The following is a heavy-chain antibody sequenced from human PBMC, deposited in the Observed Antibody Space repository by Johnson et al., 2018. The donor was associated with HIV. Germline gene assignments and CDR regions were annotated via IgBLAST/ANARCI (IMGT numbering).Heavy chain of an antibody. Sequence: SLLLSFSSSFFPFLLSFLHWVRQSPFNLLDWLSFIWYDGSNKYYADSVKGRFTISRDNSKNTLYLQMNSLRAEDTAVYYCANLVWYYYDSSGYYAVDDACDIWGQGTMVTVSS. V-gene: IGHV3-33*06. CDR2: IWYDGSNK. CDR1: FFPFLLSF. D-gene: IGHD3-22*01. J-gene: IGHJ3*02. CDR3: ANLVWYYYDSSGYYAVDDACDI.